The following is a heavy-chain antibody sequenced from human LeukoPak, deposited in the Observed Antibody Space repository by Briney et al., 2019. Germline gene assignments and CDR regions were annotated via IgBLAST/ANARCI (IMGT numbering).Heavy chain of an antibody. CDR1: GFTFSSYE. V-gene: IGHV3-23*01. CDR3: AKDRYGSGSYRWFDP. CDR2: ISGSGGST. J-gene: IGHJ5*02. Sequence: GGSLRLSCAASGFTFSSYEMNWVRQAPGKGLEWVSAISGSGGSTYYADSVKGRFTISRDNSKNTLYLQMNSLRAEDTAVYYCAKDRYGSGSYRWFDPWGQGTLVTVSS. D-gene: IGHD3-10*01.